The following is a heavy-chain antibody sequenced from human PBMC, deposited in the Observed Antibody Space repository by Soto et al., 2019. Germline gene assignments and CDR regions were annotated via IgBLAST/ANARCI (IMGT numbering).Heavy chain of an antibody. D-gene: IGHD4-17*01. CDR2: IYYTGST. V-gene: IGHV4-39*01. CDR1: GGSISSRSNY. Sequence: SETLSLTCTVSGGSISSRSNYWGWIRQPPGKGLEWIGSIYYTGSTYYNPSLKSRVTISVDTSKNQFSLKVRSVTAADTAVYYCARLGTVTTIDSYYYGMDVWGQGTTVTVSS. CDR3: ARLGTVTTIDSYYYGMDV. J-gene: IGHJ6*02.